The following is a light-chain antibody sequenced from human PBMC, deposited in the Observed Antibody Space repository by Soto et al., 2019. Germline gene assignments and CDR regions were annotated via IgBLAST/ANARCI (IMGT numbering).Light chain of an antibody. CDR2: DAS. CDR1: QSVSSY. Sequence: EIVLTQSPGTLSLSPGERATLSCRASQSVSSYLAWYQQKPGQAPRLLIYDASNRATGLAARFSGSGSGTDFTLTISSLEPEDFAVYYCQQYNDWPSWTFGQGTKV. CDR3: QQYNDWPSWT. V-gene: IGKV3-11*01. J-gene: IGKJ1*01.